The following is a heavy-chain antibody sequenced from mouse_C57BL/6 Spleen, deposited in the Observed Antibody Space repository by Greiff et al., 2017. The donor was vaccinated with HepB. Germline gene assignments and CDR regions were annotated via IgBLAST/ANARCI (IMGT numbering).Heavy chain of an antibody. D-gene: IGHD2-1*01. J-gene: IGHJ3*01. CDR3: ARPRDYGNYSWFAY. CDR2: ISSGSSTI. V-gene: IGHV5-17*01. CDR1: GFTFSDYG. Sequence: EVKLQESGGGLVKPGGSLKLSCAASGFTFSDYGMHWVRQAPEKGLEWVAYISSGSSTIYYADTVKGRFTISRDNAKNTLFLQMTSLRSEDTAMYYCARPRDYGNYSWFAYWGQGTLVTVSA.